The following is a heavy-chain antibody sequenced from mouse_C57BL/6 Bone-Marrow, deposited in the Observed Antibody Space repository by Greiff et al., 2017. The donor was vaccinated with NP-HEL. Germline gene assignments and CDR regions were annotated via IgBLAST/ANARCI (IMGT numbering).Heavy chain of an antibody. CDR2: INPSSGYT. CDR3: ARSNDYDVWYFDV. CDR1: GYTFTSYW. J-gene: IGHJ1*03. V-gene: IGHV1-7*01. Sequence: VQLQQSGAGLAKPGASVKLSCKASGYTFTSYWMHWVKQRPGQGLEWIGYINPSSGYTKYNQKFKDKATLTADKSSSTAYMQLRSLTYEDSAVYDCARSNDYDVWYFDVWGTGTTVTVSS. D-gene: IGHD2-4*01.